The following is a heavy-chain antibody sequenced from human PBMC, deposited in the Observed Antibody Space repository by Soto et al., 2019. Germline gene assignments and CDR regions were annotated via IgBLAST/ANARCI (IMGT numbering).Heavy chain of an antibody. V-gene: IGHV3-30-3*01. J-gene: IGHJ6*02. Sequence: GGSLRLSCAASGFTFSSYAMHWVRQAPGKGLEWVAVISYDGSNKYYADSAKGRFTISRDKSKCTLYLKMNRMRAEATAVYVCAVTEAAAESYYYGMDVWGPGTTVTVTS. CDR2: ISYDGSNK. CDR3: AVTEAAAESYYYGMDV. CDR1: GFTFSSYA. D-gene: IGHD6-13*01.